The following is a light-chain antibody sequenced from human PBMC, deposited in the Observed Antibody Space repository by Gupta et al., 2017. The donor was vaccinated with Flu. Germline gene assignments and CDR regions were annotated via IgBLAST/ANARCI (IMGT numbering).Light chain of an antibody. CDR2: EVS. Sequence: ITIPSPGTSCVVGCYITVSCYQPHPAKTPILIFYEVSRRPAGVSTRFSGSKSGNTASLTISGLPAEDEADYYCSSYTSSITLVFGGGTKLTVL. V-gene: IGLV2-14*01. CDR1: SCVVGCYIT. J-gene: IGLJ3*02. CDR3: SSYTSSITLV.